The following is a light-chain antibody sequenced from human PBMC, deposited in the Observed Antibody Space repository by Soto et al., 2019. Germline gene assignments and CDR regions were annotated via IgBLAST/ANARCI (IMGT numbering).Light chain of an antibody. CDR1: QTVRNNY. Sequence: EIVLTQSPGTLSLSPGERATLSCRASQTVRNNYLAWYQQKPGQAPRLLIYGASSRATGIPDRFSGSGSGTDFTLTISRLEPEDFAVYYCQQYGSSLSITFGQGTRLEIK. CDR3: QQYGSSLSIT. CDR2: GAS. J-gene: IGKJ5*01. V-gene: IGKV3-20*01.